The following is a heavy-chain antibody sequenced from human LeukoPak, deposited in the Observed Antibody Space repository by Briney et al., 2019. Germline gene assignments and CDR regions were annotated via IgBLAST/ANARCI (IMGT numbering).Heavy chain of an antibody. V-gene: IGHV3-30*02. CDR3: ARDRYYYGTGTYYHFDY. J-gene: IGHJ4*01. Sequence: PGGSLRLSCAASGFTFSSYGMHWVRQAPGKGLEWVTFIRYDETTKYYADSVKGRFTISRDNSKNTLYLQMNSLSAEDTAVYYCARDRYYYGTGTYYHFDYWGTEPGSPSPQ. D-gene: IGHD3-10*01. CDR1: GFTFSSYG. CDR2: IRYDETTK.